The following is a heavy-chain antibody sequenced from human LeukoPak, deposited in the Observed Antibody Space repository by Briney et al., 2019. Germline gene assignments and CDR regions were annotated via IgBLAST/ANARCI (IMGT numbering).Heavy chain of an antibody. Sequence: SSETLSLTCTVSDGSISSRSYYWRRIRQPPGKGLEWIGSIYYSGSTYYNPSLKSRVTISVDTSKNQFSLKLSSVTAADTAVYYCRVAAAGTDYWGQGTLVTVSS. CDR3: RVAAAGTDY. CDR1: DGSISSRSYY. CDR2: IYYSGST. D-gene: IGHD6-13*01. V-gene: IGHV4-39*01. J-gene: IGHJ4*02.